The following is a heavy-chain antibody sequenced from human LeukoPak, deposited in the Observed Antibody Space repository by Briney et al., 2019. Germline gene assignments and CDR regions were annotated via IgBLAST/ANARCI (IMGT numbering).Heavy chain of an antibody. CDR1: GGTFSSYG. D-gene: IGHD5-24*01. CDR2: IIPIFGTA. CDR3: ARVALGRRWLPSSYYYGMDV. V-gene: IGHV1-69*13. J-gene: IGHJ6*02. Sequence: ASVKVSCKASGGTFSSYGINWVRQAPGQGLEWMGGIIPIFGTADYAPKFQGRVTITADGSTSTAYVELSNLRSEDTAVYYCARVALGRRWLPSSYYYGMDVWGQGTTVTVSS.